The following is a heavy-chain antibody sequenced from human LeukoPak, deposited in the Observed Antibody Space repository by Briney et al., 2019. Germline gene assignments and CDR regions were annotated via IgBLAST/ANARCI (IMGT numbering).Heavy chain of an antibody. CDR2: INHSGST. V-gene: IGHV4-34*01. D-gene: IGHD5-12*01. CDR3: ARELQLHPDFDL. CDR1: GGSFSGYY. J-gene: IGHJ2*01. Sequence: PSETLSLTCAVYGGSFSGYYWSWIRQPPGKGLEWIGEINHSGSTNYNPSLKSRVTISVDTSKNQFSLKLSSVTAADTAVYYCARELQLHPDFDLWGRGTLVTVSS.